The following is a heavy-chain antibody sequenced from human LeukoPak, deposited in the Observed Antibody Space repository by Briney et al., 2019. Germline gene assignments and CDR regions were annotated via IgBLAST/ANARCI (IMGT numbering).Heavy chain of an antibody. CDR2: ISWDSAAI. D-gene: IGHD6-13*01. J-gene: IGHJ3*02. CDR3: TKRARMGIAAAGDGFHI. CDR1: GFRFDDYA. V-gene: IGHV3-9*01. Sequence: GGSLRLSCAASGFRFDDYAMHWVRQAPGKGLEWVSGISWDSAAIGYADSVRGRFTLSRDNAKHSLFLQMSSRRVEDTALYYCTKRARMGIAAAGDGFHIWGQGTMVTVSS.